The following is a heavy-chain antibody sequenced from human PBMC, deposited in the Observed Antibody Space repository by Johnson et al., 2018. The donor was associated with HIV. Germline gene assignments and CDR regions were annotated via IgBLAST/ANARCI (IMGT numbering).Heavy chain of an antibody. CDR1: GFTFSSFG. J-gene: IGHJ3*02. CDR2: INWNGGST. Sequence: VQLVESGGGVVQPGRSLRLSCAVSGFTFSSFGMHWVRQAPGKGLEWVSGINWNGGSTSYADSVKGRFTISRDNAKNSLYVQMNSLRAEDTALYHCARVIGYDSSGLSNTAFDIWGLGTMVTVSS. D-gene: IGHD3-22*01. V-gene: IGHV3-20*01. CDR3: ARVIGYDSSGLSNTAFDI.